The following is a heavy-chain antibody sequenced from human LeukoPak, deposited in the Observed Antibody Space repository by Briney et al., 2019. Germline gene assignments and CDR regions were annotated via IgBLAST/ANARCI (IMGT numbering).Heavy chain of an antibody. CDR1: GYTFTGYY. V-gene: IGHV1-2*06. D-gene: IGHD5-12*01. CDR2: INPNSGGT. CDR3: ARDITFRGYASGY. Sequence: ASVKVSCEASGYTFTGYYMHWVRQAPGQGLEWMGRINPNSGGTNYAQKFQGRVTMTWDTSISTAYMELSRLRSDDTAVYYCARDITFRGYASGYWGQGTLVTVSS. J-gene: IGHJ4*02.